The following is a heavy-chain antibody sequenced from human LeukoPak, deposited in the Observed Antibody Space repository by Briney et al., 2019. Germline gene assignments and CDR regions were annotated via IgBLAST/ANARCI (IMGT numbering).Heavy chain of an antibody. CDR2: MNPNSGNT. CDR3: ARTYYDILTGYLGFDP. D-gene: IGHD3-9*01. CDR1: GYTFTSYD. V-gene: IGHV1-8*01. J-gene: IGHJ5*02. Sequence: ASVKVSCTASGYTFTSYDINWVRQATGQGLEWMVWMNPNSGNTGYAQKFQGRVTMTRNTSISTAYMELSSLRSEDTAVYYCARTYYDILTGYLGFDPWGQGTLVTVSS.